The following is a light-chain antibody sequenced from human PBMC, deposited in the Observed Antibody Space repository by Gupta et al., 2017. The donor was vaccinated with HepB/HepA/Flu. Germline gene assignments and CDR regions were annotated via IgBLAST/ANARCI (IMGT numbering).Light chain of an antibody. V-gene: IGLV2-14*03. Sequence: QSALTQPASVAGSPGQPTTLPCPGNRSDVGAYNYVSWYQQHPGKAPKLMIYDVGTRPSGVSNRFSGSKSGNTASLTISGLQAEDEADYYCSSYTSSSTPYVIFGGGTKVTVL. CDR3: SSYTSSSTPYVI. J-gene: IGLJ2*01. CDR1: RSDVGAYNY. CDR2: DVG.